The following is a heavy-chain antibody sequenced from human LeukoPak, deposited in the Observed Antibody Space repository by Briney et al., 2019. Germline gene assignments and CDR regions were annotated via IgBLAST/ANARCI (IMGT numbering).Heavy chain of an antibody. CDR1: GGSFSGYY. V-gene: IGHV4-34*01. CDR2: INHSGST. J-gene: IGHJ6*04. Sequence: PSETLSLTCAVYGGSFSGYYWSWIRQPPGKGLEWIGEINHSGSTNYNPSLKSRVTISVDTSKNQFSLKLSSVTAADTAVYYCARLRFLDHWGKGTTVTVSS. CDR3: ARLRFLDH. D-gene: IGHD3-3*01.